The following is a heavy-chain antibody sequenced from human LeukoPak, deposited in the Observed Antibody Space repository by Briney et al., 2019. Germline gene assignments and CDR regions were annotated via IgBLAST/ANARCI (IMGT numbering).Heavy chain of an antibody. V-gene: IGHV3-21*03. J-gene: IGHJ4*02. CDR2: ISSSSSYI. CDR1: GFSFSSYT. Sequence: PGGSLRLSCAASGFSFSSYTMNWVRQAPGKGLEWVSIISSSSSYIYYADSVKGRFTISRDNAKNALYLQMNSLKTEDTAVYYCTTDRGYYFDYWGQGTLVTVSS. CDR3: TTDRGYYFDY. D-gene: IGHD3-16*01.